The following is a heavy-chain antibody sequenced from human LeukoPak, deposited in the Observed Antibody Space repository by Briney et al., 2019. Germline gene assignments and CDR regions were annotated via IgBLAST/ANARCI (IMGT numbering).Heavy chain of an antibody. CDR3: AASFGGYVLDY. CDR2: AFYSGGT. J-gene: IGHJ4*02. CDR1: GGSIGSYH. D-gene: IGHD5-12*01. V-gene: IGHV4-59*01. Sequence: SETLSLTCTVSGGSIGSYHWNWIRQPPGKGLEWIGIAFYSGGTNYNPSLKSRVAISGDTSKNQFALKLSSVTAAGTAVYYCAASFGGYVLDYWGQGALVIVSS.